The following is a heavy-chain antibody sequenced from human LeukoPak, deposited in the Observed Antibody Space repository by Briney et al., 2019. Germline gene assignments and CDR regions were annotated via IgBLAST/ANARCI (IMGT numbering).Heavy chain of an antibody. J-gene: IGHJ4*02. V-gene: IGHV3-7*01. CDR2: LRQGGSEK. CDR3: ARDFSGDYGDPYYFDY. D-gene: IGHD4-17*01. CDR1: GFTFSTFW. Sequence: GGSLRLSCAASGFTFSTFWMSWVRQAPGKGLEFVASLRQGGSEKYIVDSMKGRFTISGDIAKNSLYLEINGLRVEDTAVYYCARDFSGDYGDPYYFDYWGQGTLVTVSS.